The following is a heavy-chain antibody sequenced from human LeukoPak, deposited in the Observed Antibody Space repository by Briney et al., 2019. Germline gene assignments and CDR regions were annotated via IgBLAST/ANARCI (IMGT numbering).Heavy chain of an antibody. CDR3: AKDRSGSASRGFDI. CDR2: LSGSGGST. D-gene: IGHD3-22*01. Sequence: LPGGSLRLSCAASGFTFSSYWMSWVRQAPGKGPEWVSALSGSGGSTHYADSVKGRFTISRDNSKNTLYLQMNSLRAEDTAIYYCAKDRSGSASRGFDIWGQGTMVTVSS. J-gene: IGHJ3*02. V-gene: IGHV3-23*01. CDR1: GFTFSSYW.